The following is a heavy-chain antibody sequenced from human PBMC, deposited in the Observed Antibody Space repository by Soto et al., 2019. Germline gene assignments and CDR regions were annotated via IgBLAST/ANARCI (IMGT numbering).Heavy chain of an antibody. CDR3: AKVRPPGIAAALIDY. D-gene: IGHD6-13*01. CDR1: GFTFSSYG. CDR2: ISYDGSNK. V-gene: IGHV3-30*18. J-gene: IGHJ4*02. Sequence: XGSLRLSCAAAGFTFSSYGMHWVRQAPGKGLEWVAVISYDGSNKYYADSVKGRFTISRDNSKNTLYLQMNSLRAEDTAVYYCAKVRPPGIAAALIDYWGQGTLVTVSS.